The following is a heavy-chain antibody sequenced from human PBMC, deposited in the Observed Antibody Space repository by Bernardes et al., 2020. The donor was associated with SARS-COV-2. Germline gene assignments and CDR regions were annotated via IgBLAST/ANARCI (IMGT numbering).Heavy chain of an antibody. V-gene: IGHV2-5*02. D-gene: IGHD3-16*01. J-gene: IGHJ5*02. Sequence: SGPTLLKPTQTLTLTCTFSGFSLNTSGLGVGWIRQPPGKALEWLALIYWDDDKRYSPSLKDRLTITKDTSKNQVVLTMTNMDPVDTATYYCAHWFGMITRAWFDPWGQGTLVTVSS. CDR2: IYWDDDK. CDR3: AHWFGMITRAWFDP. CDR1: GFSLNTSGLG.